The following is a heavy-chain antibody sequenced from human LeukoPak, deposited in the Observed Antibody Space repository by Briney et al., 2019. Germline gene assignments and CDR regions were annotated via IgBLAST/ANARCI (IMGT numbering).Heavy chain of an antibody. CDR3: ARGFGPIGYYPGAYFDY. Sequence: SETLSLTCTVSGGSISSYYWSWIRQPPGKGLEWIGYIYYSGSTNYNPSLKSRVTISVDTSKNQFSLKLSSVTAADTAVYYCARGFGPIGYYPGAYFDYWGQGTLVTVSS. V-gene: IGHV4-59*12. J-gene: IGHJ4*02. CDR2: IYYSGST. CDR1: GGSISSYY. D-gene: IGHD3-22*01.